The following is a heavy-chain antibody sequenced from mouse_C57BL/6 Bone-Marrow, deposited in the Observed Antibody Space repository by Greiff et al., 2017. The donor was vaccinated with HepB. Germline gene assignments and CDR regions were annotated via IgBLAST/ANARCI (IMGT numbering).Heavy chain of an antibody. CDR3: AREDAY. J-gene: IGHJ3*01. V-gene: IGHV3-6*01. Sequence: VQLQQSGPGLVKPSQSLSLTCSVTGYSITSGYYWNWIRQFPGNKLEWMGYISYDGSNNYNPSLKNRISITRDTSKNQFFLKLNSVTTEDTATYYCAREDAYWGQGTLVTVSA. CDR2: ISYDGSN. CDR1: GYSITSGYY.